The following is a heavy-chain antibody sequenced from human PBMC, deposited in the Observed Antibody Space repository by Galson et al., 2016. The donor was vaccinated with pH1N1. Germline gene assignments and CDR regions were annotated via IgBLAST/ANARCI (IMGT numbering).Heavy chain of an antibody. D-gene: IGHD3-10*01. CDR1: GFTFSNYW. J-gene: IGHJ4*02. CDR3: ARRMGSSEWGYYFDY. Sequence: SLRLSCAASGFTFSNYWMSWVRQAPGKGLEWVANIKQDGSEKYYVDSVKGRFTISRGNAKNSLYLQMNSLRAEDTAVDYGARRMGSSEWGYYFDYWGQGTLGTVSS. CDR2: IKQDGSEK. V-gene: IGHV3-7*01.